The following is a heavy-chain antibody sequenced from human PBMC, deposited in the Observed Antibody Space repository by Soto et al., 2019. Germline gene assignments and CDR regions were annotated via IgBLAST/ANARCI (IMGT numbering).Heavy chain of an antibody. Sequence: SETLSLTCTVSGGSVSSGSYYWSWIRQPPGKGLEWIGYIYYSGSTNYNPSLKSRVTISVDTSKNQFSLKLSSVTAADTAVYYCAREQRLYYSDGMDVWGQGTTVTVSS. CDR3: AREQRLYYSDGMDV. CDR1: GGSVSSGSYY. CDR2: IYYSGST. D-gene: IGHD1-1*01. J-gene: IGHJ6*02. V-gene: IGHV4-61*01.